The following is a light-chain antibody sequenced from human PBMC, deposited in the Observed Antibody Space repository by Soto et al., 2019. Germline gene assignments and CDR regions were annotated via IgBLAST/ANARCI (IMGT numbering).Light chain of an antibody. CDR3: ASYTTSSTVV. V-gene: IGLV2-14*03. CDR2: DVS. Sequence: QSALTQPASVSGSPGQSITISCTGTTSDIGRFNYVSWYQLHPGKAPKLIVYDVSNRPSGLSNRFSGSKSGNTASLIISGLQAEDEADYYCASYTTSSTVVFGGGTKVTVL. J-gene: IGLJ3*02. CDR1: TSDIGRFNY.